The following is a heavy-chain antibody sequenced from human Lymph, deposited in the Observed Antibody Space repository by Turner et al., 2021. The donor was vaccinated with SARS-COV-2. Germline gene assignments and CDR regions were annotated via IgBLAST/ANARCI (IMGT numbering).Heavy chain of an antibody. V-gene: IGHV4-59*01. CDR3: ARGFDY. CDR1: GGPISSYY. J-gene: IGHJ4*02. CDR2: IYYSGST. Sequence: QVQLQESGPGLVKPSETLSLTCTVSGGPISSYYWSWIRQPPGKGLEWIGYIYYSGSTNYNPSLKSRVTISVDTSNNQFSLKLSSVTAADTAVYYCARGFDYWGQGTLVTVSS.